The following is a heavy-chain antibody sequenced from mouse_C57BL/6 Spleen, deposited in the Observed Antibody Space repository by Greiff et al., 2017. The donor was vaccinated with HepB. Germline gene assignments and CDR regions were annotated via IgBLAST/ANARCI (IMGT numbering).Heavy chain of an antibody. Sequence: QVTLKESGPGILQPSQTLSLTCSFSGFSLSTFGMGVGWIRQPSGKGLEWLAHIWWDDDKYYNPALKSRLTISKDTSKNQVFLKSAKVYTADTATYYGARTGYYYGSRGCYAMDYWGQGTSVTVSS. J-gene: IGHJ4*01. CDR3: ARTGYYYGSRGCYAMDY. D-gene: IGHD1-1*01. CDR2: IWWDDDK. CDR1: GFSLSTFGMG. V-gene: IGHV8-8*01.